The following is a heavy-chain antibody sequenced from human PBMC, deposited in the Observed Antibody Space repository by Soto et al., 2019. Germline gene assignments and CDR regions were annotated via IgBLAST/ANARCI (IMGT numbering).Heavy chain of an antibody. D-gene: IGHD3-10*01. Sequence: SETLSLTCAVYGGSFSGYYWSWIRQPPGKGLEWIGEINHSGSTNYNPSLKSRVTISVDTSKNQFSLKLSSVTAADTAVYYCARVLTMVRGGSRGMDVWGQGTTVTVSS. CDR3: ARVLTMVRGGSRGMDV. CDR1: GGSFSGYY. V-gene: IGHV4-34*01. CDR2: INHSGST. J-gene: IGHJ6*02.